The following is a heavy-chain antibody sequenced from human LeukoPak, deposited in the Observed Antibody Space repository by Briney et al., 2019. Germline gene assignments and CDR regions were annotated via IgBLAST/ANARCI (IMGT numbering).Heavy chain of an antibody. CDR2: IRYDGSNK. V-gene: IGHV3-30*02. J-gene: IGHJ3*02. Sequence: PGRSLRLSCAASGFTFSSYGMHWVRQAPGKGLEWVAFIRYDGSNKYYADSVKGRFTISRDNSKNTLYLQMNSLRAEDTAVYYCAREGAKQYYDFWSGNHRAFDIWGQGTMVTVSS. D-gene: IGHD3-3*01. CDR1: GFTFSSYG. CDR3: AREGAKQYYDFWSGNHRAFDI.